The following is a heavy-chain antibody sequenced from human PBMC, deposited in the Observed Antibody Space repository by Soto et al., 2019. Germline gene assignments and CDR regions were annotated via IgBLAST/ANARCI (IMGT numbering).Heavy chain of an antibody. CDR3: ARGRDGGNPNYYYYGMDV. Sequence: QVQLVQSGAEVKKPGSSVKVSCKASGGTFSSYAISWVRQAPGQGLEWMGGIIPIFGTANYAQKFQGRVTITADESTSTAYMELSSLRSEDTAVYYCARGRDGGNPNYYYYGMDVWGQGTTVTVSS. V-gene: IGHV1-69*12. D-gene: IGHD2-15*01. J-gene: IGHJ6*02. CDR1: GGTFSSYA. CDR2: IIPIFGTA.